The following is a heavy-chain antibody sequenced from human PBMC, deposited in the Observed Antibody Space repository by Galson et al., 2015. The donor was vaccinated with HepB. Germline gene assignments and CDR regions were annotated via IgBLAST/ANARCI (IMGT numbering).Heavy chain of an antibody. Sequence: SLRLSCAASGFTFSSSAIHWVRQASGKGLEWVGRIRSKASGHATAYDASLKGRFTIPRDDSKNTAYLHMNSLKTEDTAVYYCARLGDLSGYSSLWGQGTLVTVSS. D-gene: IGHD2-15*01. CDR2: IRSKASGHAT. CDR1: GFTFSSSA. J-gene: IGHJ4*02. V-gene: IGHV3-73*01. CDR3: ARLGDLSGYSSL.